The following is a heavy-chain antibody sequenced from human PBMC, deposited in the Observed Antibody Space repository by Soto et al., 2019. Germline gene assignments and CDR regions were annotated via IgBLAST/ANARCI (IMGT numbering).Heavy chain of an antibody. Sequence: LRLSCAASGFTFSSYGMHWVRQAPGKGLEWVAVISYDGSNKYYADSVKGRFTISRDNSKNTLYLQMNSLRAEDTAVYYCAKEGGDYYYYYGMDVWGQGTTVTVS. CDR2: ISYDGSNK. CDR1: GFTFSSYG. J-gene: IGHJ6*02. D-gene: IGHD3-16*01. CDR3: AKEGGDYYYYYGMDV. V-gene: IGHV3-30*18.